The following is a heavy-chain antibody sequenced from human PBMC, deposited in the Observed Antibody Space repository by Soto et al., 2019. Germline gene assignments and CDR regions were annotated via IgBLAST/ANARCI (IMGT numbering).Heavy chain of an antibody. CDR2: IYWDDDK. V-gene: IGHV2-5*02. J-gene: IGHJ4*02. Sequence: GLDLEWLALIYWDDDKRYSPSLKSRLTITKDTSKNQVVLTMTNMDPVDTATYYCAHGTLWFGELFVDYWGQGTLVTVSS. CDR3: AHGTLWFGELFVDY. D-gene: IGHD3-10*01.